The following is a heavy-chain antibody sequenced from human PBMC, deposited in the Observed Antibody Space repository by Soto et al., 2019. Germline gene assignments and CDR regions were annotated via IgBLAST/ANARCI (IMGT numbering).Heavy chain of an antibody. D-gene: IGHD3-16*01. J-gene: IGHJ5*02. CDR3: ARDVRHYACRGTYCDWFDP. V-gene: IGHV4-31*03. Sequence: QVQLQESGPGLVKPSQTLSLTCTVSGGSISSHGYYWGWLRQYPGKGLAWIGYIYYTGNTYLNPSIKSRLTISVDTSKNEFSLRLSSVTAADTALYYCARDVRHYACRGTYCDWFDPWGQGTLVTVSS. CDR2: IYYTGNT. CDR1: GGSISSHGYY.